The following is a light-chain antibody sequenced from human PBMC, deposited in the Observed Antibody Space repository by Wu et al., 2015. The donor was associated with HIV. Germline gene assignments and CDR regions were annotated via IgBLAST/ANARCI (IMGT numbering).Light chain of an antibody. CDR1: QSVSSY. CDR3: QQRSNWPRSIT. CDR2: DAS. J-gene: IGKJ5*01. Sequence: EIVLTQPPATLSLSPGERATLSCRASQSVSSYLAWYQQKPGQAPRLLIYDASNRATGIPARFSGSGSGTDFTLTISSLEPEDFAVYYCQQRSNWPRSITFGQGTRLEIK. V-gene: IGKV3-11*01.